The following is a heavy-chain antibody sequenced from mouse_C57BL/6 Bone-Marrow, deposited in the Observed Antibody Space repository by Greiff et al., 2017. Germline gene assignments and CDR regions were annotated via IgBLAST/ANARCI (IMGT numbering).Heavy chain of an antibody. CDR2: IDPSDSYT. J-gene: IGHJ2*01. CDR3: ASYDYGGY. Sequence: QVQLQQPGAELVRPGTSVKLSCKASGYTFTSYWMHWVKQRPGQGLECIGVIDPSDSYTNSNQKFKGKATLTVDTSSSTAYMQLSSLTSEDSAVYYCASYDYGGYWGQGTTLTVSS. CDR1: GYTFTSYW. D-gene: IGHD2-4*01. V-gene: IGHV1-59*01.